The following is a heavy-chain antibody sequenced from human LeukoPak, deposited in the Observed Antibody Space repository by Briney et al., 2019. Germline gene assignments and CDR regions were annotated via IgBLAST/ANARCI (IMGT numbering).Heavy chain of an antibody. V-gene: IGHV3-30*18. CDR3: AKYYDYGDHLDY. D-gene: IGHD4-17*01. CDR1: GFTFSSYG. Sequence: PGGSLRLSCATSGFTFSSYGMHWVRQAPGKGLEWVAVISYDGSNKYYADSVKGRFTISRDNSKNTLYLQMNSLRAEDTAVYYCAKYYDYGDHLDYWGQGTLVTVSS. CDR2: ISYDGSNK. J-gene: IGHJ4*02.